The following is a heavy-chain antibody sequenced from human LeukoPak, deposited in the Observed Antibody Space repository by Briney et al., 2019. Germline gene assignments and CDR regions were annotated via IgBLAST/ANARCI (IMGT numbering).Heavy chain of an antibody. D-gene: IGHD3-22*01. CDR2: IYYTGRT. V-gene: IGHV4-39*01. CDR3: ARDSSGYYYGYWYFDL. CDR1: GDSISSSSYY. Sequence: SETLSLTCTVSGDSISSSSYYWAWIRQPPGKGLEWIGSIYYTGRTYYNPSLKSRVTISVDTSKNQFSLKLSSVTAADTAVYYCARDSSGYYYGYWYFDLWGRGTLVTVSS. J-gene: IGHJ2*01.